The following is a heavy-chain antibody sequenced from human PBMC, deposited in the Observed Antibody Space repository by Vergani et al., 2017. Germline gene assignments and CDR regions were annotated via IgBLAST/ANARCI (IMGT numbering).Heavy chain of an antibody. D-gene: IGHD4-11*01. V-gene: IGHV5-51*03. J-gene: IGHJ4*02. CDR3: ARLGRAATVTNRQTPYYFDY. CDR2: IYPGDSDT. Sequence: VQLVQSGAEVKKPGESLKISCKGSGYSFTSYWIGWVRQMPGKGLEWMGIIYPGDSDTRYSPSFQGQVTISADKSISTAYLQWSSLKASDTAMYYCARLGRAATVTNRQTPYYFDYWGQGTLVTVSS. CDR1: GYSFTSYW.